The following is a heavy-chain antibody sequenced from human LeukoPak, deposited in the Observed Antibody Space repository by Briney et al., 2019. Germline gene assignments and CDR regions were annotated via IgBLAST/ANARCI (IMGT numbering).Heavy chain of an antibody. CDR2: ISGSGGST. D-gene: IGHD3-3*01. CDR1: GFTFSSYA. J-gene: IGHJ6*02. CDR3: AKEFRRHYDFWSGYYPPAYYYGMDV. Sequence: QPGGSLRLSCAASGFTFSSYAMSWVRQAPGKGLEWVSAISGSGGSTYYADSVKGRFTISRDNSKNTLYLQMNSLRAEDTAVYYCAKEFRRHYDFWSGYYPPAYYYGMDVWGQGTTVTVSS. V-gene: IGHV3-23*01.